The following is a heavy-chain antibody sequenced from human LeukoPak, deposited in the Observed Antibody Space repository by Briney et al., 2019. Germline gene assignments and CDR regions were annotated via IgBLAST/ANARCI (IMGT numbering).Heavy chain of an antibody. Sequence: GALVKVSCKASGYTFTSYGISWVRQAPGQGLEWMGWISAYNGNTNYAQKLQGRVTMTTDTSTSTAYMELRSLRSDDTAVYYCARAVVVAANTYFDYWGQGTLVTVSS. J-gene: IGHJ4*02. CDR3: ARAVVVAANTYFDY. CDR2: ISAYNGNT. D-gene: IGHD2-15*01. V-gene: IGHV1-18*01. CDR1: GYTFTSYG.